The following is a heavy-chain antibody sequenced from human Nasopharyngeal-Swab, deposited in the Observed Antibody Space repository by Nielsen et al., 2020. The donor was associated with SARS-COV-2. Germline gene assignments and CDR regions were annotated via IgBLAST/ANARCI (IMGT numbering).Heavy chain of an antibody. D-gene: IGHD2/OR15-2a*01. CDR2: IFYSGST. CDR3: ARRGNSYGGNWFDS. Sequence: SETLSLTCTVPGGSISGYYWSWIRQPPGKGLEWIGHIFYSGSTAYNPSLRSRVTISVYTSKNQFSLRLSSVTAADTAVYFCARRGNSYGGNWFDSWGLGSLVVVSS. J-gene: IGHJ5*01. CDR1: GGSISGYY. V-gene: IGHV4-59*01.